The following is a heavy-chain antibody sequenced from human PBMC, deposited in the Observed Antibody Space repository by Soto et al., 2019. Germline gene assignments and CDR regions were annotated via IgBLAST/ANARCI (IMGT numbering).Heavy chain of an antibody. CDR2: TSYDGSDK. D-gene: IGHD3-16*01. CDR3: ARWGTTGGLDV. J-gene: IGHJ1*01. Sequence: QVQLVESGGGVVQPGTSLRVSCVGSGFTFRSYVIHWVRQAPGKGLEWVALTSYDGSDKDYGDSVRGRFPISRDNSRNTVDLQMDSLRLEDTALYYCARWGTTGGLDVWGQGTLVSVSS. V-gene: IGHV3-30*19. CDR1: GFTFRSYV.